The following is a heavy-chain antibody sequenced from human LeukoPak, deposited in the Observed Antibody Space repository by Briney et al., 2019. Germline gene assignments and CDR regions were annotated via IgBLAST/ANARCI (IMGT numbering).Heavy chain of an antibody. CDR1: GFTFSSYG. CDR3: ANTYNYYDSSGYLDY. V-gene: IGHV3-30*18. D-gene: IGHD3-22*01. J-gene: IGHJ4*02. CDR2: ISYDRSNK. Sequence: QTGGSLRLSCAASGFTFSSYGMHWVRQAPGKGLEWVAVISYDRSNKYYADSVKGRFTISRDNSKNTLYLQMNSLRAEDTAVYYCANTYNYYDSSGYLDYWGQGTLVTVSS.